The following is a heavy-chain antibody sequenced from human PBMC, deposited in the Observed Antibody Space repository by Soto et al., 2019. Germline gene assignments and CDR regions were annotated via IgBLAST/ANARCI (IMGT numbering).Heavy chain of an antibody. Sequence: SRRLSCAASGFTFSSYAMSWVRQAPGKGLEWVSAISGSGGSTYYADSVKGRFTISRDNSKNTLYLQMNSLRAEDTAVYYCAKGTGYCSSTSCSYYYYYGMDVWGQGTTVTVSS. V-gene: IGHV3-23*01. D-gene: IGHD2-2*01. CDR2: ISGSGGST. CDR3: AKGTGYCSSTSCSYYYYYGMDV. J-gene: IGHJ6*02. CDR1: GFTFSSYA.